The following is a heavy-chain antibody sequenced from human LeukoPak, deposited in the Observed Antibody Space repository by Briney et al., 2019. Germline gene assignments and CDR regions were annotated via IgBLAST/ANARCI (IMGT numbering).Heavy chain of an antibody. CDR3: ARLGDYDFWSGYPNWFDP. V-gene: IGHV4-59*08. CDR1: GGSISSYY. J-gene: IGHJ5*02. Sequence: PSQTLSLTCTVSGGSISSYYWSWIRQPPGNGMEWIGYIYYSGSTNYNPSLKSRVTISVDTSKNQFSLKLSSVTAADTAVYYCARLGDYDFWSGYPNWFDPWGQGTLVTVSS. CDR2: IYYSGST. D-gene: IGHD3-3*01.